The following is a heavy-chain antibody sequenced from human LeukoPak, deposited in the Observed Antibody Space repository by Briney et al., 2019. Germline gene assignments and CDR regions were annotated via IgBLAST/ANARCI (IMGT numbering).Heavy chain of an antibody. J-gene: IGHJ4*02. CDR3: ARGSRVTNGDY. V-gene: IGHV1-2*02. D-gene: IGHD2-15*01. Sequence: ASVKVSCKASGYTFTGYYLHWVRQAPGQGLEWMGFINPNSGGTSYAQKFQGRVTMTRDTSITTANMELSRLTSDDTAVYYCARGSRVTNGDYWGQGTLVTVSS. CDR2: INPNSGGT. CDR1: GYTFTGYY.